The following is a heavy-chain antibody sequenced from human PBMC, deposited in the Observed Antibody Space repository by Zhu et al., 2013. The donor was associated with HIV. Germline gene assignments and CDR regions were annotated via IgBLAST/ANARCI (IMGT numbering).Heavy chain of an antibody. D-gene: IGHD3-22*01. V-gene: IGHV4-30-4*01. Sequence: QVQLQESGPGLVKPSQTLSLTCTVSGGSISSGDYYWSWIRQPPGKGLEWIGYIYYSGSTYYNPSLKSRVTISVDTSKNQFSLKLSSVTAADTAVYYCARGANYDSSGYYPLGDYWGQGTLVTVSS. CDR3: ARGANYDSSGYYPLGDY. CDR1: GGSISSGDYY. CDR2: IYYSGST. J-gene: IGHJ4*02.